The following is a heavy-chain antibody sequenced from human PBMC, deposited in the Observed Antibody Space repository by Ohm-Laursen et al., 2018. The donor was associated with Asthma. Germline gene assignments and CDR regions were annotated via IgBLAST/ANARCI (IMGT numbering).Heavy chain of an antibody. V-gene: IGHV4-59*07. CDR1: GSSISSYY. J-gene: IGHJ3*02. D-gene: IGHD3-22*01. CDR2: FFLRGND. Sequence: SDTLSLTCTVSGSSISSYYWSWIRQPPGRGLEWIGYFFLRGNDNYNPSLRSRVTMSMGTSRDQFSLNLRSVTAADTAVYYCARAYSYYYDSSGYSDAFDIWGQGTMVTVSS. CDR3: ARAYSYYYDSSGYSDAFDI.